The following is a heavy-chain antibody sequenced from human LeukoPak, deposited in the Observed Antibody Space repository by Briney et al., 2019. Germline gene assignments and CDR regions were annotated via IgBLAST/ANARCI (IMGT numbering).Heavy chain of an antibody. Sequence: QVQLQESGPGLVKPSETLSLTCTVSGGSISSYYWSWIRQPPGKGLEWIGYIYYSGSTNYNPSLKSRVTISVDTSKNQFSLKLSSVTAADTAVYYCARVCRMDGYNLNWFDPWGQGTLVTVSS. V-gene: IGHV4-59*01. CDR2: IYYSGST. CDR1: GGSISSYY. D-gene: IGHD5-12*01. CDR3: ARVCRMDGYNLNWFDP. J-gene: IGHJ5*02.